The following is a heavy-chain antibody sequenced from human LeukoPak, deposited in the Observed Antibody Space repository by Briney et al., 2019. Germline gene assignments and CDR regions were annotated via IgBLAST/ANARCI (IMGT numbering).Heavy chain of an antibody. Sequence: ASVKVSCKASGYTFTSYGISWVRQAPGQGLEWMGWICAYNGNTNYAQKLQGRVTMTTDTSTSTAYMELRSLRSDDTAVYYCARDEGGSYYSSSSDPWGQGTLVTVSS. D-gene: IGHD6-6*01. CDR3: ARDEGGSYYSSSSDP. CDR2: ICAYNGNT. CDR1: GYTFTSYG. J-gene: IGHJ5*02. V-gene: IGHV1-18*01.